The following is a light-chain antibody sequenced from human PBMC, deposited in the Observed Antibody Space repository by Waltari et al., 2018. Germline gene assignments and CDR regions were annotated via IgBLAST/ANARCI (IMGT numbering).Light chain of an antibody. CDR1: QSVSSY. CDR3: QQRINWPPFT. Sequence: EIVLTQSPATLSLSPGERATLSCRASQSVSSYLAWYQQKPGQAPRLLIYDASNSATGIPARFSGSGSGTDFTLTISSLEPEDFAVYYCQQRINWPPFTFGPGTKVDIK. V-gene: IGKV3-11*01. CDR2: DAS. J-gene: IGKJ3*01.